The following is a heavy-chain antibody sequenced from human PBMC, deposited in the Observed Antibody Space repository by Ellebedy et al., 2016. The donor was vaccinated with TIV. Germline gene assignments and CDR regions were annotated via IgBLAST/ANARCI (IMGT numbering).Heavy chain of an antibody. J-gene: IGHJ4*02. CDR2: INPDGSAE. CDR3: VTWDQDYGR. D-gene: IGHD3-10*01. Sequence: GESLKISCEVSGFIISDDWMSWVRQAPGKVLEWVAHINPDGSAEYYVDSVKGRFSISRDNAKRSLFLQMNSLRVDDTDVYYCVTWDQDYGRWGQGSMVTISS. CDR1: GFIISDDW. V-gene: IGHV3-7*03.